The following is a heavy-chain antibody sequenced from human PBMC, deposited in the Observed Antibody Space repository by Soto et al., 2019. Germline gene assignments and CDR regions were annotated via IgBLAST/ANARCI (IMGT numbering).Heavy chain of an antibody. D-gene: IGHD6-25*01. V-gene: IGHV5-51*03. Sequence: EVQLVQSGAEVKKPGESLKISCKGSGYSFTSYWIGWVRQMPGKGLEWMGIIYPGDSDTRYSPSFQGQVTIAADKSISTAYLQWSSLKASDTAMYYCARRGRSGQRGLGWFDPWGQGTLVTVSS. CDR1: GYSFTSYW. CDR3: ARRGRSGQRGLGWFDP. J-gene: IGHJ5*02. CDR2: IYPGDSDT.